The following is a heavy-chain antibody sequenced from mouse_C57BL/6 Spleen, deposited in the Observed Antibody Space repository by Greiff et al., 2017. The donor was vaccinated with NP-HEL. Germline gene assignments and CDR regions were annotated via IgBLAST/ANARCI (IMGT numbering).Heavy chain of an antibody. J-gene: IGHJ2*01. CDR2: INPMNGGT. Sequence: QVQLQQPGTELVKPGASVKLCCKADGGDGTSCWLDVGWGGPGQGLEWIGNINPMNGGTNYNEKFKSKATLTVDKSSSTAYMQLSSLTSEDSAVYYCARGYYYGSSYPLDYWGQGTTLTVSS. V-gene: IGHV1-53*01. CDR1: GGDGTSCW. CDR3: ARGYYYGSSYPLDY. D-gene: IGHD1-1*01.